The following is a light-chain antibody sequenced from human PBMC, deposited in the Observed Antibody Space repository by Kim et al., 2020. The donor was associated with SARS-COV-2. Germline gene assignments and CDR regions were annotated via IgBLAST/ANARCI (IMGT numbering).Light chain of an antibody. Sequence: VSVSPGQTASLTCSGEKLGNKYACWYQQKPGQSPVLVIYQDSKRPSGIPERFSGSNSGNTATLTISGTQAMDEADYYCQAWDSSVVFGGGTKLTVL. CDR3: QAWDSSVV. J-gene: IGLJ2*01. CDR2: QDS. V-gene: IGLV3-1*01. CDR1: KLGNKY.